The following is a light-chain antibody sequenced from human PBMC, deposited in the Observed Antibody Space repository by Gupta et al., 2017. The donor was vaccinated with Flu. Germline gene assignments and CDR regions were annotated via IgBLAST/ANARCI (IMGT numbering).Light chain of an antibody. J-gene: IGKJ2*03. CDR3: QQENAWHPAYS. CDR1: QSVTSN. CDR2: GAS. Sequence: EIVMTQSPATLSVSPGERATLSCRASQSVTSNLAWYQQKPGQAPRLLIYGASSRATGIPARFSGNGAGTEGTLTISSRQSEDFEVYYCQQENAWHPAYSFGQGTKLEIK. V-gene: IGKV3-15*01.